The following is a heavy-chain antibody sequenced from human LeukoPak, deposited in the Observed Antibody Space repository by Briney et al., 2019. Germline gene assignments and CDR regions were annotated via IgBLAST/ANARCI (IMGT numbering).Heavy chain of an antibody. J-gene: IGHJ4*02. V-gene: IGHV3-23*01. CDR1: GFTFSSYA. Sequence: GGSLRLSCAASGFTFSSYAMSWVRQAPGKGLEWVSGISASGGSTYYADSVKGRFTISRDSSKNTVYLKMNSLRAEDTAVYYWARSLLGGTPGGGYWGQGTLVTVSS. CDR2: ISASGGST. CDR3: ARSLLGGTPGGGY. D-gene: IGHD3-16*01.